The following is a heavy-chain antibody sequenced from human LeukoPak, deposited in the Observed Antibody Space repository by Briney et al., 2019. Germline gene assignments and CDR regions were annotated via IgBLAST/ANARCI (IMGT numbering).Heavy chain of an antibody. CDR2: ISYDGINK. D-gene: IGHD2-15*01. J-gene: IGHJ4*02. CDR3: ARDFLRCSGGSCYPGAPSYYFDY. Sequence: GRSLRLSCAPSGFTFSSYAMHWVREAPGKGLEWVAVISYDGINKYYADSVKGRFTISRDNSKNTLYLQMNSLRAEDTAVYYCARDFLRCSGGSCYPGAPSYYFDYWGQGTLVTVCS. V-gene: IGHV3-30-3*01. CDR1: GFTFSSYA.